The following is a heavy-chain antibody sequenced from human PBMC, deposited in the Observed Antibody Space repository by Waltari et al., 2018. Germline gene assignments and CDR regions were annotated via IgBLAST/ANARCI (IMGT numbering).Heavy chain of an antibody. V-gene: IGHV3-74*01. CDR3: AREDNWNLDV. J-gene: IGHJ6*03. Sequence: EVQLVESGGGLVQPGGSLRLSCAASGLPFSANWMHWVRQAPGQGLVWVSRINGDGSSTHYADSVKGRFTISRDNTKNTMYLQMDSLRAEDTAVYFCAREDNWNLDVWGKGTTVTVSS. CDR2: INGDGSST. D-gene: IGHD1-1*01. CDR1: GLPFSANW.